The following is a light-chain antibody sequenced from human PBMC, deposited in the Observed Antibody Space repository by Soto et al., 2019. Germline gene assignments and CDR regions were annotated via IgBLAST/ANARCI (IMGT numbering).Light chain of an antibody. J-gene: IGKJ1*01. CDR1: QCVSSRF. V-gene: IGKV3-20*01. CDR3: QHYGSSLWT. CDR2: LAS. Sequence: EFVLTQSPGTLSLSPVERATLSCRASQCVSSRFLAWYQQKPGQAPRLLIYLASNTATGIPDRFSGSGSGTDFTLTISRLEPEDFAVYYCQHYGSSLWTFGQGTKVDIK.